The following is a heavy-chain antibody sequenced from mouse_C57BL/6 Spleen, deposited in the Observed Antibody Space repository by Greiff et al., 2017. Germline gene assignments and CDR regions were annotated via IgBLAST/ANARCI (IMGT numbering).Heavy chain of an antibody. J-gene: IGHJ3*01. CDR3: ASHSSGYPLFAY. CDR1: GYTFTSYD. V-gene: IGHV1-85*01. D-gene: IGHD3-2*02. Sequence: VQLQQSGPELVKPGASVKLSCKASGYTFTSYDINWVKQRPGQGLEWIGWIYPSDGSTKYNEKFKGKATLTVDTSSSTAYMELHSLTSEDSAVYFCASHSSGYPLFAYWGQGTLVTVSA. CDR2: IYPSDGST.